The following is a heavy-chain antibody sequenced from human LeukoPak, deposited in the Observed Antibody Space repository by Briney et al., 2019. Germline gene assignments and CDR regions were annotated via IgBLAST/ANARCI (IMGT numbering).Heavy chain of an antibody. CDR1: GGSISSYY. CDR3: TRGVSTAVY. Sequence: SETLSLTCTVSGGSISSYYWSWIRQPPGKGLEWIGYIYTSGSTNYNPSLKSRVTISVDTSKNQFSLKLTSVTAADTSIYYCTRGVSTAVYWGQRTRFTVSS. D-gene: IGHD2-2*01. V-gene: IGHV4-4*08. CDR2: IYTSGST. J-gene: IGHJ4*02.